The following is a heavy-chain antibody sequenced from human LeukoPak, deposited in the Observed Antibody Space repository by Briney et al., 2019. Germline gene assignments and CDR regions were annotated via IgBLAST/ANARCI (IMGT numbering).Heavy chain of an antibody. CDR1: GGSISSSSYY. J-gene: IGHJ3*02. CDR2: VYYSGSA. V-gene: IGHV4-39*01. Sequence: SETLSLTCTVSGGSISSSSYYWRPVRQPPGKGLGWIGRVYYSGSAYDNPSLRGRVTTSVDTSKNQFSLRLTSVTAADTAVYYCARHTYSSGWEAFDIWGQGTMVTVSS. CDR3: ARHTYSSGWEAFDI. D-gene: IGHD6-19*01.